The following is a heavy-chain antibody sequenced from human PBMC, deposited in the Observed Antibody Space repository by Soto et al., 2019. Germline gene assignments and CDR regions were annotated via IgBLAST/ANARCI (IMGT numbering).Heavy chain of an antibody. D-gene: IGHD4-17*01. J-gene: IGHJ6*02. CDR1: GFTFSSYG. Sequence: GGSLRLSCAASGFTFSSYGMHWVRQAPGKGLEWVAVIWYDGSNKYYADSVKGRFTISRDNSKNTLYLQMNSLRAEDTAVYNCARDLGSYGDYVTGYYYGMDVWGQGTTVTVSS. V-gene: IGHV3-33*01. CDR2: IWYDGSNK. CDR3: ARDLGSYGDYVTGYYYGMDV.